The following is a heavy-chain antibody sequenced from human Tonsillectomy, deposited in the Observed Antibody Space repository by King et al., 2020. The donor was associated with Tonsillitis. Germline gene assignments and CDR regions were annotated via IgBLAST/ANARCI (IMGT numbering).Heavy chain of an antibody. Sequence: QLVQSGGGLVQPGGSLRLACAASGFTFSSYDMHWVRQATGEGLEWVSTINTAGDPYYPGSVKGRFTISRENAKNSLYLQMNSLRAGDTAVYYCARGRFCAFDYWGQGTLVTVSS. J-gene: IGHJ4*02. V-gene: IGHV3-13*05. CDR2: INTAGDP. D-gene: IGHD2/OR15-2a*01. CDR1: GFTFSSYD. CDR3: ARGRFCAFDY.